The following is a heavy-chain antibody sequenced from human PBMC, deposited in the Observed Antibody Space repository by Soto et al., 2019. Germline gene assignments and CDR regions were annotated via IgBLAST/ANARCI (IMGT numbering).Heavy chain of an antibody. CDR1: GGSVSSGSYY. CDR2: IYYSGST. Sequence: KTSETLSLTCTVSGGSVSSGSYYWSWIRQPPGKGLEWIGYIYYSGSTNYNPSLKSRVTISVDTSKNQFSLKLSSVTAADTAVYYCARDFRLVRSDWFDPWGQGTLVTVSS. V-gene: IGHV4-61*01. J-gene: IGHJ5*02. D-gene: IGHD6-19*01. CDR3: ARDFRLVRSDWFDP.